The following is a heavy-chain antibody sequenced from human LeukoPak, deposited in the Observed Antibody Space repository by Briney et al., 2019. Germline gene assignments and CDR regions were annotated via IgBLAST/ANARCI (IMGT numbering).Heavy chain of an antibody. J-gene: IGHJ4*03. CDR1: GGSISSYY. CDR3: AGTTAPRPTVTYDREDY. CDR2: IYTSWRT. D-gene: IGHD4-17*01. V-gene: IGHV4-4*07. Sequence: PSETLSLTFTVSGGSISSYYWSWLRQPAGKGLEWIGRIYTSWRTNYNPSLKSRVPMSVDTSKNQLSLKLGSVTAANPAGVFFAGTTAPRPTVTYDREDYWGQGTTVTVSS.